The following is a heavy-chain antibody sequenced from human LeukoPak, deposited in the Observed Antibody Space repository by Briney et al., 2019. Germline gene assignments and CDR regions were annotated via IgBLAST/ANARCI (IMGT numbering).Heavy chain of an antibody. CDR3: ARDLFSRVTTNWFAH. J-gene: IGHJ5*02. V-gene: IGHV1-46*01. D-gene: IGHD4-17*01. CDR2: INPSGGST. Sequence: ASVKVSCKASGYTFTSYYMHWVPQAPGQGLEWMGKINPSGGSTSYAQKFQGRVTMTRDTSTSTVYMELSSLRSEDTAVYYCARDLFSRVTTNWFAHWGQGTLVTVSS. CDR1: GYTFTSYY.